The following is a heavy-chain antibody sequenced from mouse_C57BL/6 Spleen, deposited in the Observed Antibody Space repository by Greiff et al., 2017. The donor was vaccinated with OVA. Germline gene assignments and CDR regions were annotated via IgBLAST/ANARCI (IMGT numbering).Heavy chain of an antibody. J-gene: IGHJ4*01. D-gene: IGHD1-1*01. V-gene: IGHV5-6*02. Sequence: DVKLVESGGDLVKPGGSLKLSCAASGFTFSSYGMSWVRQTPDKRLEWVATISSGGSYPSYPDSVTGRFTISRDNAKNTLYLQMRSLKCDDTAVYYCARRVYYGSSYAMYYWGQGTSVTVSS. CDR1: GFTFSSYG. CDR3: ARRVYYGSSYAMYY. CDR2: ISSGGSYP.